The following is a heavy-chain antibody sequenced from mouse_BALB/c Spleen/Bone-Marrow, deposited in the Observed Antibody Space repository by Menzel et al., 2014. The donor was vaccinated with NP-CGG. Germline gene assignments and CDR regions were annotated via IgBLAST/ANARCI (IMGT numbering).Heavy chain of an antibody. V-gene: IGHV5-9-2*01. J-gene: IGHJ2*01. D-gene: IGHD1-1*01. CDR1: GFTFSSYG. Sequence: EVMLVESGGGLVKPGGSLKLSCAASGFTFSSYGMSWVRQTPEKRLEWVATISGGGSYTYYPDSVKGRFTISRDNAKSNLYLQMSSLRSEDTALYYCARQYGSSYFDYWGQGTTLTVSS. CDR2: ISGGGSYT. CDR3: ARQYGSSYFDY.